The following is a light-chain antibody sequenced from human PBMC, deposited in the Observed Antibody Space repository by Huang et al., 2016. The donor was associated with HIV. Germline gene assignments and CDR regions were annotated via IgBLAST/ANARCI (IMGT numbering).Light chain of an antibody. V-gene: IGKV3-20*01. CDR2: GAS. J-gene: IGKJ3*01. CDR1: QSVSSKY. Sequence: EIVLTQSPGTVSLSPGERATLSCRASQSVSSKYLAWYQQKPGQAPRLLIYGASYRATRIPDRCSGSGSGTDFTLTISRLEPEDFAVYYCQQYDSSPIFTFGPGTKVDIK. CDR3: QQYDSSPIFT.